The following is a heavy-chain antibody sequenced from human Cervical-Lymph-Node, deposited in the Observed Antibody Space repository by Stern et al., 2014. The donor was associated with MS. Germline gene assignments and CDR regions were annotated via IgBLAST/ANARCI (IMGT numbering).Heavy chain of an antibody. D-gene: IGHD4-17*01. J-gene: IGHJ1*01. CDR1: GWSSSGYY. CDR3: ALMASVTTGFRH. Sequence: VQLQQWGAGLLKPSETLSLTCGVYGWSSSGYYWNWIRQSPGKGLEWIGEINHSGSTNYNPSLKSRVTISLDTSKTHFSLNVTSVTAADTAVYYCALMASVTTGFRHWGQGTLVSVSS. CDR2: INHSGST. V-gene: IGHV4-34*01.